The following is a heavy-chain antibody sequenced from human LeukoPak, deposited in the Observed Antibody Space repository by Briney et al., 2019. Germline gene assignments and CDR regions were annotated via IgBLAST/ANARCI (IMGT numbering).Heavy chain of an antibody. CDR1: GFSLSTSGVG. D-gene: IGHD3-10*01. J-gene: IGHJ4*02. V-gene: IGHV2-5*02. Sequence: SGPTLVKPTQTLTLTCTFSGFSLSTSGVGVGWIRQPPGKALEWLALIYWDDDRRYSPSLKSRLSIIKDTSKNQVVLTMTNMDPVDTATYYCAHRLHYGSGTNFDYWGQGTLVTVSS. CDR3: AHRLHYGSGTNFDY. CDR2: IYWDDDR.